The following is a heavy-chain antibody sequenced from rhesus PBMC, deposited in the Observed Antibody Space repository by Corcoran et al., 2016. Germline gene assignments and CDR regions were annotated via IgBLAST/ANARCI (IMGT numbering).Heavy chain of an antibody. CDR3: ATLPSWNHDY. Sequence: QLQLQESGPGLVKPSETLSVTCAVSGGYLSRSYWSWIRQAPGKGLEWIGSIYGSGRSTNDNPSLKRRGTLSVDTSKNQLSLKLSSVTAADTAGYYCATLPSWNHDYGGQGVLGTVSA. CDR1: GGYLSRSY. V-gene: IGHV4-169*01. D-gene: IGHD1-1-1*01. CDR2: IYGSGRST. J-gene: IGHJ4*01.